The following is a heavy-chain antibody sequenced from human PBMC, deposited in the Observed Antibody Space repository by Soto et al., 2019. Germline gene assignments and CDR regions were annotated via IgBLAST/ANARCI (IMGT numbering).Heavy chain of an antibody. CDR3: ARDRAIALDY. CDR1: GFTFSSYA. V-gene: IGHV3-30-3*01. CDR2: ISYDGSNK. D-gene: IGHD6-13*01. J-gene: IGHJ4*02. Sequence: QVQLVESGGGVVQSGRSLRLSCEASGFTFSSYAMHWVRQAPGKGLEWVAVISYDGSNKYYADSVKGRFTISRDNSKNTLYLQMNSLRAEDTAVYYCARDRAIALDYWGQGTLVTVSS.